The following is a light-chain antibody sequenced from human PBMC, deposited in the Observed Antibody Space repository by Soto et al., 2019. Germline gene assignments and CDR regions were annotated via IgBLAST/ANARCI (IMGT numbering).Light chain of an antibody. V-gene: IGKV3-20*01. Sequence: IVLTQSPVTLSLSPVEGATLSWSASQTVTSNSLVWYQQRPGQAPRLLIYGASSRATGIPDRFSGSGSGRDFTLTISRLEPADFAVYYCQQYGTSPITFGQGTRLEIK. CDR2: GAS. J-gene: IGKJ5*01. CDR1: QTVTSNS. CDR3: QQYGTSPIT.